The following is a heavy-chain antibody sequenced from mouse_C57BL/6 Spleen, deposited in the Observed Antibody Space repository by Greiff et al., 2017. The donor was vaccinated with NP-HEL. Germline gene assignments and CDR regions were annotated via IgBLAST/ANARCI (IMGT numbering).Heavy chain of an antibody. D-gene: IGHD1-1*01. CDR2: IYPGDGDT. J-gene: IGHJ2*01. CDR3: ARGDYYGRVPFDY. Sequence: LVESGASVKISCTASGYAFSSSWMNWVQQRPGKGLEWIGRIYPGDGDTNYNGKFKGKATLTADKSSSTAYMQLSSLTSEDSAVYFCARGDYYGRVPFDYWGQGTTLTVSS. CDR1: GYAFSSSW. V-gene: IGHV1-82*01.